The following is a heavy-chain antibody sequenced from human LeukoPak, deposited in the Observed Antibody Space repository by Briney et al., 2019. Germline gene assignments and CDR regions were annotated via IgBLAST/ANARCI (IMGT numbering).Heavy chain of an antibody. CDR2: ISPSGGST. CDR1: GYTFTSNY. CDR3: ARDLYRIVVVPHYFDY. J-gene: IGHJ4*02. D-gene: IGHD3-22*01. Sequence: ASVKVSCKAFGYTFTSNYMHWVRQAPGQGPKWMGVISPSGGSTTYAQKFQGRVTLTRDMSTSTDYLELSSLRAEDTAVYYCARDLYRIVVVPHYFDYWGQGTLVTVSS. V-gene: IGHV1-46*01.